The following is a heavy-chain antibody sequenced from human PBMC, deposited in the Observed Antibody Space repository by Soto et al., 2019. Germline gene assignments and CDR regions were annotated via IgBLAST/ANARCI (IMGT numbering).Heavy chain of an antibody. Sequence: GGSLRLSCAASGFTFSSYAMSWVRQAPGKGLEWVSAISGSGGSTYYADSVKGRFTISRDNSKNTLYLQMNSLRAEDTAVYYCARASPYYYDSSGYYYDYWGQGTLVTVSS. D-gene: IGHD3-22*01. J-gene: IGHJ4*02. CDR2: ISGSGGST. V-gene: IGHV3-23*01. CDR3: ARASPYYYDSSGYYYDY. CDR1: GFTFSSYA.